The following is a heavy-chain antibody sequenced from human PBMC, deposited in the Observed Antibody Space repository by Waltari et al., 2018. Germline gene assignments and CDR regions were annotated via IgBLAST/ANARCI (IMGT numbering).Heavy chain of an antibody. Sequence: QVQLQESGPGLVKPSETLSLTCAVSGYSISSGYYWGRIRQPPGKGRDWIGRIVQSGSNYDNPALSSRVTIAVDTANNQFSLQLSSVTAADTAVYDCARAYYGDYGASDYWGQGTLVTVSS. CDR2: IVQSGSN. V-gene: IGHV4-38-2*01. D-gene: IGHD4-17*01. CDR3: ARAYYGDYGASDY. CDR1: GYSISSGYY. J-gene: IGHJ4*02.